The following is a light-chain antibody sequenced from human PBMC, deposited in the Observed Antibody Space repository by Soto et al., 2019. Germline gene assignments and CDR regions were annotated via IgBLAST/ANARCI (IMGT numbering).Light chain of an antibody. CDR2: GAS. Sequence: EIFMTQSPASGCASPVGRATLSSTASQSVSSNLAWYQQKPGQAPRLLIYGASTRATGIPARFSGSGSGTDFTLTITSLQPEDVATYYCQEYKNAPLTFGGGTKVDI. CDR1: QSVSSN. CDR3: QEYKNAPLT. V-gene: IGKV3-15*01. J-gene: IGKJ4*01.